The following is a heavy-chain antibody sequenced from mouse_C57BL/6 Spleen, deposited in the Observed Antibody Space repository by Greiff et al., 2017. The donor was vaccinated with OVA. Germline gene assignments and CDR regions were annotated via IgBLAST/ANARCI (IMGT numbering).Heavy chain of an antibody. V-gene: IGHV5-4*03. CDR3: ARGRLDFDY. CDR1: GFTFSSYA. CDR2: ISDGGSYT. D-gene: IGHD2-2*01. Sequence: EVMLVESGGGLVQPGGSLKLSCAASGFTFSSYAMSWVRQTPEKRLEWVATISDGGSYTYYPDNVKGRFTISRDNAKNNLYLQMSHLKSEDTAMYYCARGRLDFDYWGQGPTLTVSS. J-gene: IGHJ2*01.